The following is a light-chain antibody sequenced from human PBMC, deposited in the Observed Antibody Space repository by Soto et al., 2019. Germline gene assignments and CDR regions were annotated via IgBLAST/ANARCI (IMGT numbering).Light chain of an antibody. V-gene: IGKV3-20*01. Sequence: EIVLTQSPGTLSLSPGERATLSCRASQSLSSTYLAWYQQKPGQAPRVLIYGASSRATGIPDRFSGSGSGTDFTLTSTRLEPEDFAIYYCQQYGSSPLTFGGGNRVEIK. CDR1: QSLSSTY. CDR3: QQYGSSPLT. J-gene: IGKJ4*01. CDR2: GAS.